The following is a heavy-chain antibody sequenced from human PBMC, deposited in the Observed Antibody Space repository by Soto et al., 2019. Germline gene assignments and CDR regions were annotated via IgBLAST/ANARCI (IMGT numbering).Heavy chain of an antibody. CDR2: FDPEDGET. V-gene: IGHV1-24*01. Sequence: GASVKVSCKVSGYTLTELSTHWVRQAPGKGLEWMGGFDPEDGETIYAQKFQGRVTMTEDTSTDTAYMELSSLRSEDTAVYYCATTTAQNDAFDIWGQGTMVTVSS. CDR3: ATTTAQNDAFDI. J-gene: IGHJ3*02. D-gene: IGHD1-1*01. CDR1: GYTLTELS.